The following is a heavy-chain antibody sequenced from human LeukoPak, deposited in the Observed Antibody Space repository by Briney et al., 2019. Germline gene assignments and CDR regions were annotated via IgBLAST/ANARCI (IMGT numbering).Heavy chain of an antibody. J-gene: IGHJ4*02. CDR3: ARHQRISKGMSDY. CDR2: IYHSGST. CDR1: GYSISSGYY. Sequence: SETLSLTCTVSGYSISSGYYWGWIRQPPGKGLEWIGSIYHSGSTYYNPSLKSRVTISVDTSKNQFSLKLSSVTAADTAVYYCARHQRISKGMSDYWGQGTLVTVSS. D-gene: IGHD6-25*01. V-gene: IGHV4-38-2*02.